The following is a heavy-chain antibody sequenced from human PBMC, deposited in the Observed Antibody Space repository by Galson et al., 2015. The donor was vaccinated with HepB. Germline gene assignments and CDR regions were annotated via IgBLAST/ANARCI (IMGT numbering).Heavy chain of an antibody. CDR3: ARGGYSYGKFDY. J-gene: IGHJ4*02. Sequence: SVKVSCKASGYTFSRYGISWVRQAPGQGLEWMGWISGDNANTNYAQKLQGRVTMTTDTSTSTAYMELTSPRSDDTAVYYCARGGYSYGKFDYWGQGTLVTVSS. CDR1: GYTFSRYG. D-gene: IGHD5-18*01. CDR2: ISGDNANT. V-gene: IGHV1-18*01.